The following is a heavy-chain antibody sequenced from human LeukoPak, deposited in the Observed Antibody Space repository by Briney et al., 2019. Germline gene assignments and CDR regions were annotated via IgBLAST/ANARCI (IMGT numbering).Heavy chain of an antibody. D-gene: IGHD3-10*01. Sequence: GGSLRLSCAASGFTFSSYWMSWVRQAPGKGLEWVASIRQDGGEKYYVDSVKGRFTISRDNAKNSLYLQMSSLRAEDTAVYYCARDYASDYWGQGTLVTVSS. CDR3: ARDYASDY. V-gene: IGHV3-7*01. CDR1: GFTFSSYW. CDR2: IRQDGGEK. J-gene: IGHJ4*02.